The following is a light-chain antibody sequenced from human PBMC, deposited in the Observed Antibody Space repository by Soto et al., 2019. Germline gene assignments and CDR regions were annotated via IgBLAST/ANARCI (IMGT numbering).Light chain of an antibody. CDR3: SSYTSSSTRV. CDR2: DVS. V-gene: IGLV2-14*01. J-gene: IGLJ2*01. CDR1: SSDVGGYNY. Sequence: QSALTQPASVSGSPGPSITISCTGTSSDVGGYNYVSWYQQHPGKAPKLMVYDVSNRPSGVSNRFCGSKSGNTASLNISGLQAEDEADYYCSSYTSSSTRVFGGGTKVTVL.